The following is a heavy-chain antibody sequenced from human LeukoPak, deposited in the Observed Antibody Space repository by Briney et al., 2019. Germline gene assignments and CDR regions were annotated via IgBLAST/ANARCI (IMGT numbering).Heavy chain of an antibody. CDR3: AKGVIGAAYGYFDL. CDR1: GFTFKYYG. CDR2: ISSDGTNK. D-gene: IGHD1-26*01. J-gene: IGHJ2*01. Sequence: GGSLRLSCAASGFTFKYYGMHWVRQAPGKGLEWVAVISSDGTNKYYADSVKGRFTISRDNSKDTLYLQMNSLRAEDTTIYYCAKGVIGAAYGYFDLWGRGTMVTVPS. V-gene: IGHV3-30*18.